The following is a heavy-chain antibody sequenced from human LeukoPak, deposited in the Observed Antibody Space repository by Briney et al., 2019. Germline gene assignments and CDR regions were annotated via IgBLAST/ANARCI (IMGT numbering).Heavy chain of an antibody. J-gene: IGHJ3*02. D-gene: IGHD3-16*01. Sequence: PGGSLRLSCAASGFTFSSYSMNWVRQAPGKGLEWVSSISTSSSYIYSADSVKGRFTISRDNAKNSLYLQMNSLRAEDTAVYYCVRDTFSPDAFDIWGQGTMVTASS. CDR1: GFTFSSYS. CDR3: VRDTFSPDAFDI. V-gene: IGHV3-21*01. CDR2: ISTSSSYI.